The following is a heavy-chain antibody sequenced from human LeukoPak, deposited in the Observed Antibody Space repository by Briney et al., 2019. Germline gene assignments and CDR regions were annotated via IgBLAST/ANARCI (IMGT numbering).Heavy chain of an antibody. CDR1: GFTFSNYW. D-gene: IGHD2-21*02. CDR2: IKEDGSDK. CDR3: ARDQWRLFDY. J-gene: IGHJ4*02. V-gene: IGHV3-7*04. Sequence: GGSLRLSCAASGFTFSNYWMSWVRQAPGKGLEWVASIKEDGSDKYYVDFVKGRFTISRDSAKNSLFLQMNSLRAEDTAVYYCARDQWRLFDYWGQGTLVTVSS.